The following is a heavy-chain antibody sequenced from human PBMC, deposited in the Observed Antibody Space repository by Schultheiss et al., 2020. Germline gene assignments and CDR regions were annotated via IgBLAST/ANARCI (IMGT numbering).Heavy chain of an antibody. V-gene: IGHV1-8*02. Sequence: ASVKVSCKASGGTFSSYAISWVRQAPGQGLEWMGWINPNSGGTNYAQKFQGRVTMTRDTSTSTVYMELSSLRSEDTAVYYCARDPPLAYCGGDCHSGFDYWGQGTLVTVSS. CDR2: INPNSGGT. J-gene: IGHJ4*02. CDR3: ARDPPLAYCGGDCHSGFDY. D-gene: IGHD2-21*02. CDR1: GGTFSSYA.